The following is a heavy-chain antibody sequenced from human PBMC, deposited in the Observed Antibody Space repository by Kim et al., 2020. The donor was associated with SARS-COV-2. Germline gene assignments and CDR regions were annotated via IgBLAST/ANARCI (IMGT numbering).Heavy chain of an antibody. V-gene: IGHV3-7*05. CDR2: INQAGSEK. CDR3: ANIGYCYGAGCAPWMFHH. Sequence: GGSLRLSCAASGFTFSRNWMTWVRQAPGKGLEWVANINQAGSEKDYVDSVKGRFTISRDNAKSSLYLEMNSLRAEDTAVYYCANIGYCYGAGCAPWMFHHWGQGTLVTVSS. J-gene: IGHJ1*01. D-gene: IGHD2-15*01. CDR1: GFTFSRNW.